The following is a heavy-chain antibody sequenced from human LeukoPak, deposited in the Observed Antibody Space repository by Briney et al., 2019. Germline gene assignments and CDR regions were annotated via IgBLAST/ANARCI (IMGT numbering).Heavy chain of an antibody. CDR2: IKQDGSEK. CDR3: ARDKTAFGFDI. D-gene: IGHD1-1*01. CDR1: GFTFGSYW. Sequence: GGSLRLSCAASGFTFGSYWMSWVRQAPGKGLEWVANIKQDGSEKYYVDSVKGRFTISRDNAKNSLYLQMNSLRADDTGVYHCARDKTAFGFDIWGQGTMVTVPS. V-gene: IGHV3-7*03. J-gene: IGHJ3*02.